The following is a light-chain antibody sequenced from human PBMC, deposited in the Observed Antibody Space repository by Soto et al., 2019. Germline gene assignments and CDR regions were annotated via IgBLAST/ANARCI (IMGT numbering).Light chain of an antibody. CDR1: QNINNW. CDR3: HHMRT. V-gene: IGKV1-5*01. Sequence: DIQMTQSPSTLSASIGDRVTITCRASQNINNWIAWYQQKPGKTPKFLIYDASTLESGVPSRFSGSVCGTEFSLTISSQQPDDFGSYYCHHMRTFVQWTKVEMK. J-gene: IGKJ1*01. CDR2: DAS.